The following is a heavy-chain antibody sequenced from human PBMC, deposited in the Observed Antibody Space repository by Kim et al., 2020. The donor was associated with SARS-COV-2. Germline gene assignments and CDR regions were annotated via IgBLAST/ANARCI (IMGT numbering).Heavy chain of an antibody. CDR3: ARGGPRYSGYDYRY. V-gene: IGHV3-21*01. J-gene: IGHJ4*02. Sequence: GGSLRLSCAASGFTFSSYSMNWVRQAPGKGLEWVSSISSSSYIYYADSVKGRFTISRDNAKNSLYLQMNSLRAEDTAVYYCARGGPRYSGYDYRYWGQGTLVTVSS. CDR1: GFTFSSYS. D-gene: IGHD5-12*01. CDR2: ISSSSYI.